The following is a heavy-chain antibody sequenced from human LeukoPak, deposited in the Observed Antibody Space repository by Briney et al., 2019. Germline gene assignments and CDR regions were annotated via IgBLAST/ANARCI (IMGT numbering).Heavy chain of an antibody. V-gene: IGHV4-59*01. Sequence: SETLSLTCAVYGGSFSGYYWSWIRQPPGKGLEWIGYIYYSGSTNYNPSLKSRVTISVDTSKNQFSLKLSSVTAADTAVYYCARDRRSSWFDPWGQGTLVTVSS. CDR2: IYYSGST. D-gene: IGHD2-2*01. J-gene: IGHJ5*02. CDR3: ARDRRSSWFDP. CDR1: GGSFSGYY.